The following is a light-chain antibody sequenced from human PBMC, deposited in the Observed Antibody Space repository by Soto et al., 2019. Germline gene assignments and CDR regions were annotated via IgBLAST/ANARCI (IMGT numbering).Light chain of an antibody. V-gene: IGLV1-40*01. CDR3: QSYDSSMTTYV. CDR1: SSDIGAGYD. CDR2: SNA. J-gene: IGLJ1*01. Sequence: QSVLTQPPSVSEAPGQRVTISCTGTSSDIGAGYDVHWYQQLPGAAPKLLIYSNAIRPSGVPDRFSASKSGTSASLAITGLRDEDEADYYCQSYDSSMTTYVFGTGTKVTVL.